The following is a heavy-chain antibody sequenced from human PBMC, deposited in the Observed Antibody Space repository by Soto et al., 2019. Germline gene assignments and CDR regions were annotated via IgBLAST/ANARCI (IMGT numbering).Heavy chain of an antibody. V-gene: IGHV3-30*14. CDR2: ISYDGSNK. J-gene: IGHJ3*02. Sequence: GGSLRLSCAASGFTFSSYAMHWVRQAPGKGLEWVAVISYDGSNKYYADSVKGRFTISRDNSKNTLYLQMNSLRAEDTAVYYCARGIAAPFDIWGQGTMVTVSS. D-gene: IGHD6-13*01. CDR1: GFTFSSYA. CDR3: ARGIAAPFDI.